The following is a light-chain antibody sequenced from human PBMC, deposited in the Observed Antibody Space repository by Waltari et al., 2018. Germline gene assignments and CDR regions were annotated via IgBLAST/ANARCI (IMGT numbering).Light chain of an antibody. V-gene: IGLV2-11*01. CDR1: SSAVGGYNH. J-gene: IGLJ2*01. CDR2: DVS. CDR3: CSYAGSYTLV. Sequence: QSALTQPRSVSGSPGQSVTISCTGTSSAVGGYNHVTWYQQHPGKAPKLRIYDVSKRPSGVPDRFSGSKSGNTASLTISGLQAEDEADYYCCSYAGSYTLVFGGGTKLTVL.